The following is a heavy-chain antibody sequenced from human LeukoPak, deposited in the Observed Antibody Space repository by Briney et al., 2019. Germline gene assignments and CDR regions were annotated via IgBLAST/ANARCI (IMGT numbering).Heavy chain of an antibody. J-gene: IGHJ4*02. CDR2: IYYSGST. CDR3: ARRPRYLSTYFAEFDY. D-gene: IGHD3-9*01. CDR1: GGSISSSSYY. Sequence: SETLSLTCTVSGGSISSSSYYWGWIRQPPGKGLEWIGRIYYSGSTYYNPSLKSRVTISVDTSKNQFSLKLISVTAADTAVYYCARRPRYLSTYFAEFDYWGQGALVTVSS. V-gene: IGHV4-39*07.